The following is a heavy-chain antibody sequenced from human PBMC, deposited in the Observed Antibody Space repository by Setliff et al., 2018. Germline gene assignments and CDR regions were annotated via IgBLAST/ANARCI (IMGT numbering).Heavy chain of an antibody. CDR2: IRSKANNYAT. CDR3: TRQTSPHPDSSGYYYDLTFYYYMDV. V-gene: IGHV3-73*01. J-gene: IGHJ6*03. Sequence: GGSLRLSCAASGFTFSGSAMHWVRQASGEGLEWVGRIRSKANNYATAYAASLKGRFTISRDDSKNTAFLQMNSLKTEDTAVYYCTRQTSPHPDSSGYYYDLTFYYYMDVWGKGTTVTVSS. D-gene: IGHD3-22*01. CDR1: GFTFSGSA.